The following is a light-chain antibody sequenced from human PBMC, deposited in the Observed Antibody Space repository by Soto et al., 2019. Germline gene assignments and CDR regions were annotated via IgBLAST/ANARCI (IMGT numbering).Light chain of an antibody. CDR3: QQYNNWPET. Sequence: EIVMTQSPATLSVSPGERATLSCRASQSVSSNLAWYQQKGGQAPRVLIYDASTRATGIPGRFSGSGSGTEFTRTISSLQSEDFAVYYCQQYNNWPETFGQGTKVEIK. CDR2: DAS. CDR1: QSVSSN. V-gene: IGKV3-15*01. J-gene: IGKJ1*01.